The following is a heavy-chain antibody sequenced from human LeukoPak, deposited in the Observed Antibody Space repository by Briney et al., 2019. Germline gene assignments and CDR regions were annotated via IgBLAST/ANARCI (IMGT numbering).Heavy chain of an antibody. J-gene: IGHJ4*02. CDR2: IFPSHST. CDR1: GLTVSTDY. Sequence: GSLRLSCAASGLTVSTDYMSWVRQAPGKGLEWVSVIFPSHSTYYADSVKGRFTISRDNSKNAVYLQMNSLRPEDTAVYYCATKAGSGGGYFDYWGQGTLVTVSS. CDR3: ATKAGSGGGYFDY. D-gene: IGHD3-10*01. V-gene: IGHV3-53*05.